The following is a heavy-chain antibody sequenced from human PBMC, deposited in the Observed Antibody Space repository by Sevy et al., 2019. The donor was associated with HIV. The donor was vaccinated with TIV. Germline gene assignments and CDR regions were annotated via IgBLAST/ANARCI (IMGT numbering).Heavy chain of an antibody. D-gene: IGHD2-8*01. J-gene: IGHJ4*02. V-gene: IGHV3-23*01. Sequence: GGSLRLSCAASGFTFNKYSMSWVRQPPGKGLEWVSTLSFGCGEINYADSVKGRFTISRVNSKSSVYLQMNNLRPEDTAVYYCAREGCTKPHDYWGQGTLVTVSS. CDR2: LSFGCGEI. CDR3: AREGCTKPHDY. CDR1: GFTFNKYS.